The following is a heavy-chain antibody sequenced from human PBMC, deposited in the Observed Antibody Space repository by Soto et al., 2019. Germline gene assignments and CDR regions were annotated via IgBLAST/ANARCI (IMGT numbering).Heavy chain of an antibody. V-gene: IGHV5-10-1*01. Sequence: ESLKISCKGSGYSFTSYWISWVRQMPGKGLEWMGRIDPSDSYTNYSPSFQGHVTISADKSISTAYLQWSSLKASDTAMYYCARHWVMITGTTRSNGHGMDVWGQGTTVTVSS. CDR2: IDPSDSYT. CDR1: GYSFTSYW. D-gene: IGHD1-20*01. J-gene: IGHJ6*02. CDR3: ARHWVMITGTTRSNGHGMDV.